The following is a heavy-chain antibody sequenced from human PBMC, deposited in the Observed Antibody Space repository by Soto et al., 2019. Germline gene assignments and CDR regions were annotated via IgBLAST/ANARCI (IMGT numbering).Heavy chain of an antibody. CDR1: DLTFSGYA. CDR3: VTRSRGLQSSPPRLDS. CDR2: ISGSGSTT. D-gene: IGHD4-4*01. V-gene: IGHV3-23*01. J-gene: IGHJ4*02. Sequence: EVQLLESGGGWFKLGGSWGLSCAASDLTFSGYAMAGVGQAPGPGLGGASAISGSGSTTYYADSVKGRFTISRDDSKNILFLQMNSLRAEDTAVYYCVTRSRGLQSSPPRLDSWGQGTLVTVSS.